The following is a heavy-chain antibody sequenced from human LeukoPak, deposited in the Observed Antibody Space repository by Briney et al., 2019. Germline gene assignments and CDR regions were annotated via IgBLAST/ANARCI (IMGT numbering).Heavy chain of an antibody. Sequence: GASVKVSCKASGYTFTSYDVNWVRQATGQGLEWMGWMNPNSGNTGYAQKFQGRVTMTSNTSISTAYMELTSLTSEDTAVYYCARASSSWYSGYYYAMDVWGQGTTVAVSS. CDR1: GYTFTSYD. CDR3: ARASSSWYSGYYYAMDV. J-gene: IGHJ6*02. V-gene: IGHV1-8*01. D-gene: IGHD6-13*01. CDR2: MNPNSGNT.